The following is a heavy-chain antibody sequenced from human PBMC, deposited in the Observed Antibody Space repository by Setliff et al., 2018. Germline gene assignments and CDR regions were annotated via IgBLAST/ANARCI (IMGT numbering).Heavy chain of an antibody. D-gene: IGHD3-9*01. CDR2: INPSGGST. CDR3: ASGLNILTGYYYYYGMDV. CDR1: GYTFTSYY. J-gene: IGHJ6*02. Sequence: WASVKVSCKASGYTFTSYYMHWVRQAPGQGLEWMGIINPSGGSTSYAQKFQGRVTMTRDTSTSTVYMELSSLRSEDTAVYYCASGLNILTGYYYYYGMDVWGQGTTVTVSS. V-gene: IGHV1-46*01.